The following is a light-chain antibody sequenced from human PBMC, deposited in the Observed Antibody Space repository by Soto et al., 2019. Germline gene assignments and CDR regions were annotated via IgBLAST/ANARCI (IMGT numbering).Light chain of an antibody. CDR2: GTS. Sequence: EIALTQSPGTLSLSPGERATLSCWASQSAASTYLAWYQKKPGQAPRLLISGTSTRATGIPDRFSGSGSGTEFTLTISSLQSEDFAVYYCQQYSIWRTFGQGTKVDI. CDR3: QQYSIWRT. CDR1: QSAASTY. J-gene: IGKJ1*01. V-gene: IGKV3-20*01.